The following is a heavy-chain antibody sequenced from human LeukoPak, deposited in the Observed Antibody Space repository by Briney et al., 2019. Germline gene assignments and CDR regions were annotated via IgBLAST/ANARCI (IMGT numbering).Heavy chain of an antibody. Sequence: GESLKISCKVSGYSFTSYCIGWVRQMPGKGLEWMGIIYPGDSGPTYSPSFQGQVTISVNKSINTAYLQWSSLQATDTAMYYCGMSGDRVPLQDDVFDVWGQGTMVTVST. D-gene: IGHD1-26*01. V-gene: IGHV5-51*01. J-gene: IGHJ3*01. CDR3: GMSGDRVPLQDDVFDV. CDR1: GYSFTSYC. CDR2: IYPGDSGP.